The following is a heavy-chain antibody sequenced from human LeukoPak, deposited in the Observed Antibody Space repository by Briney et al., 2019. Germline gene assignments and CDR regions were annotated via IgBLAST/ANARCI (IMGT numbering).Heavy chain of an antibody. CDR2: IFPIFGTT. CDR1: GGTFSSYA. Sequence: SLKVSCKASGGTFSSYAISWVRQAPGQGLEWMGGIFPIFGTTNCAHKFQGGVTITADESTSTAYMELSSLRSDDTAVYYCARDIWESGYAPKGAYYYYMDVWGKGTTVTVSS. V-gene: IGHV1-69*01. J-gene: IGHJ6*03. CDR3: ARDIWESGYAPKGAYYYYMDV. D-gene: IGHD3-16*01.